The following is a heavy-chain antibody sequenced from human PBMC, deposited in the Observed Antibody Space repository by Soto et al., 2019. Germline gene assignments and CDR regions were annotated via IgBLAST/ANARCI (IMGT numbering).Heavy chain of an antibody. Sequence: EVQVVESGGGLVQPGGSLRLSCAASGFTFSRNSMNWVRQAPGKGLEWISYISSSSSTIYADSVKGRFTISRDNATNSLYLQMNSLRDGNTAVYYCATVIWSGHLTSDLWGQGTLVTVSS. V-gene: IGHV3-48*02. J-gene: IGHJ5*02. D-gene: IGHD3-3*01. CDR1: GFTFSRNS. CDR3: ATVIWSGHLTSDL. CDR2: ISSSSSTI.